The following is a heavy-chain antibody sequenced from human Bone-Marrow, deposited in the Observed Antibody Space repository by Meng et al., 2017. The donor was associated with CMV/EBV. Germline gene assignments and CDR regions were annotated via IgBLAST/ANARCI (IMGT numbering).Heavy chain of an antibody. V-gene: IGHV3-23*03. D-gene: IGHD6-6*01. CDR2: IYSSGSST. J-gene: IGHJ6*02. CDR3: AKDTLTGGVALRPTGYGMDV. Sequence: GESLKISCASSGISFSSYSMSWVRAAPGKGLELVSVIYSSGSSTSYADSVKGRFTISRDNFKNTLFLQMNSLRAGDTAVYYCAKDTLTGGVALRPTGYGMDVWGQGTTVTVSS. CDR1: GISFSSYS.